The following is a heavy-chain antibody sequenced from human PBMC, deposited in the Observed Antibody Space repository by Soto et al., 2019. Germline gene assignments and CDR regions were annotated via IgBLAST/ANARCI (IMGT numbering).Heavy chain of an antibody. J-gene: IGHJ5*02. CDR2: IYYSGST. V-gene: IGHV4-30-2*05. CDR1: GGSISSGGYS. D-gene: IGHD3-10*01. Sequence: TLSLTCAVSGGSISSGGYSWSWIRQPPGKGLEWIGYIYYSGSTYYNPSLKSRVTISVDRSKNQFSLKLSSVTAADTAVYYCARGTLVGNWFDPWGQGTLVTVSS. CDR3: ARGTLVGNWFDP.